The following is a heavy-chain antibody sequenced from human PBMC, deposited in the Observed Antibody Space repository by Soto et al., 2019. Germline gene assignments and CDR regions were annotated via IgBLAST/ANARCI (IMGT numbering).Heavy chain of an antibody. CDR2: ISYDGSNK. Sequence: GGFLRLSCAASGFTFSSYGMHWVRQAPGKGLEWVAVISYDGSNKYYADSVKGRFTISRDNSKNTLYLQMNSLRAEDTAVYYCAKGVGAAALIDYWGQGTLVTVSS. CDR3: AKGVGAAALIDY. D-gene: IGHD1-26*01. CDR1: GFTFSSYG. V-gene: IGHV3-30*18. J-gene: IGHJ4*02.